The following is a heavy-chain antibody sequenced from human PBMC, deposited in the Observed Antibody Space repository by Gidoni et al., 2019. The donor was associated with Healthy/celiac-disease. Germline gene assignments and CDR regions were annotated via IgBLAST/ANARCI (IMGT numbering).Heavy chain of an antibody. CDR2: IGTAVDT. Sequence: EVQMVESGGGGVQPGGSMRRAGAASGITVSSYDMLWVLQATGKGLEWVSAIGTAVDTYYPGSVKGRFTISRENAKNSLYLQMNSLRAEDTAVYYCARGLGYYYDNEFSYYFDYWGQGTLVTVSS. V-gene: IGHV3-13*01. D-gene: IGHD3-22*01. CDR1: GITVSSYD. CDR3: ARGLGYYYDNEFSYYFDY. J-gene: IGHJ4*02.